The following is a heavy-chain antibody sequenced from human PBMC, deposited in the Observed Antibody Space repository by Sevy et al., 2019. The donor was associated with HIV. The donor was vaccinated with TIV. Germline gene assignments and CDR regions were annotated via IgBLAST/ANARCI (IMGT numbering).Heavy chain of an antibody. Sequence: ASVKVSCKPSGYIFSSYSITWVRQAPGQGLEWMGWISTSNGNTDFAQNLQDRVTMTADTSTYTVYMELKNLTSDDTAVYYCAGGTYMDVWGKGPTVTVSS. V-gene: IGHV1-18*01. CDR2: ISTSNGNT. CDR3: AGGTYMDV. J-gene: IGHJ6*03. CDR1: GYIFSSYS.